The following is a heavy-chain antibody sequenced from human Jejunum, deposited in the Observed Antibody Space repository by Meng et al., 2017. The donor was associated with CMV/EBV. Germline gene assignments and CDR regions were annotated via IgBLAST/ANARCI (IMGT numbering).Heavy chain of an antibody. Sequence: AASGFSFSKYVMSWVRWAPGKGLQWVSGITSRGGNTYYLASVNGRFTISRDNSKNTLYLQMNSLRAEDTAIYYCAKTGDGFTFDYWGQGTVGTVSS. D-gene: IGHD2-21*02. CDR1: GFSFSKYV. V-gene: IGHV3-23*01. CDR3: AKTGDGFTFDY. CDR2: ITSRGGNT. J-gene: IGHJ4*02.